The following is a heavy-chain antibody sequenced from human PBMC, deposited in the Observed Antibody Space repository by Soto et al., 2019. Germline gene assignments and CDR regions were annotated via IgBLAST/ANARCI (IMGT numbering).Heavy chain of an antibody. CDR2: ISSSGSTI. D-gene: IGHD5-12*01. Sequence: GGSLRLSCAASGFNFSDYYMSCIRQAPGKGLEWVSYISSSGSTIYYADSVKGRFTISRDNAKNSLYLQMNSLRAEDTAVYYCARVVSGGYDFGVYWGQGTLVTVSS. CDR3: ARVVSGGYDFGVY. CDR1: GFNFSDYY. J-gene: IGHJ4*02. V-gene: IGHV3-11*01.